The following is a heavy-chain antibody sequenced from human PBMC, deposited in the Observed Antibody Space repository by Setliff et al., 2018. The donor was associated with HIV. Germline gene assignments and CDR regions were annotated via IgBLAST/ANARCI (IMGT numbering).Heavy chain of an antibody. J-gene: IGHJ4*02. CDR3: AKEGPALITQYFDS. D-gene: IGHD3-16*01. V-gene: IGHV3-23*01. Sequence: QPGGSLRLSCAVSGFTCISYAMSWVRQAPGKGLQWVSTIIDSGGSTYYADSVKGRFTISRDNSKNTRYLQMNSLRADDTAVYYCAKEGPALITQYFDSWGQGTLVTVSS. CDR2: IIDSGGST. CDR1: GFTCISYA.